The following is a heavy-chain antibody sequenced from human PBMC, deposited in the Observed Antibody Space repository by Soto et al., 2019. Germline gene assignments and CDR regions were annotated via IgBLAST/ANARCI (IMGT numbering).Heavy chain of an antibody. J-gene: IGHJ4*02. V-gene: IGHV3-23*01. Sequence: GGSLRLSCAASGFTFSSYAMSWVRQAPGKGLEWVSAISGSGGSTYYADSVKGRFTISRDNSKNTLYLQMNSLRAEDTAVYYCAKVRRSYSGSSHYYFDYWGQGTLVTVSS. CDR3: AKVRRSYSGSSHYYFDY. CDR1: GFTFSSYA. D-gene: IGHD1-26*01. CDR2: ISGSGGST.